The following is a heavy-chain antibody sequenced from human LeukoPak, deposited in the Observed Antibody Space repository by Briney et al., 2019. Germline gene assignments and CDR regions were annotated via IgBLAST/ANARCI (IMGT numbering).Heavy chain of an antibody. V-gene: IGHV4-59*06. CDR1: GGSISSYY. D-gene: IGHD4-11*01. Sequence: SETLSLTCTVSGGSISSYYWSWIRQPPGKGLEWIGYIYYSGSTYYNPSLKSRVTISVDTSKNQFSLKLSSVTAADTAVYYCAGGLQSNYYYGMDVWGQGTTVTVSS. CDR3: AGGLQSNYYYGMDV. J-gene: IGHJ6*02. CDR2: IYYSGST.